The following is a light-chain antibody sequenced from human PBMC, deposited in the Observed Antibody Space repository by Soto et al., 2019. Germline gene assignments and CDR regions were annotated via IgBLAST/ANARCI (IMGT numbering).Light chain of an antibody. CDR1: QDINNY. CDR3: QQFDSVPCT. V-gene: IGKV1-33*01. CDR2: DAS. J-gene: IGKJ2*02. Sequence: IQMTQSPSSLSASVGDRVTITCQASQDINNYLIWYHQKPGKAPKLLIYDASTLGTGVSSRFSGSGSGTHFILTISSLQPEDIATYYCQQFDSVPCTFGQGTKLEIK.